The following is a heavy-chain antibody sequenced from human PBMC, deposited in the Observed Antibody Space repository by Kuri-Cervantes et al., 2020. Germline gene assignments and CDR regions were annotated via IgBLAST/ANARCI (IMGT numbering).Heavy chain of an antibody. CDR1: GFTFSSYA. CDR2: ISSSSSYI. J-gene: IGHJ4*03. D-gene: IGHD3-10*01. Sequence: GGSLRLSCAASGFTFSSYAMSWVRQAPGKGLEWVSSISSSSSYIYYADSVKGRFTISRDNAKNSLLLQMNSLRAEDTAVYYCAAGGYGSGSSTPFYFDYWGQGTTVTVSS. V-gene: IGHV3-21*04. CDR3: AAGGYGSGSSTPFYFDY.